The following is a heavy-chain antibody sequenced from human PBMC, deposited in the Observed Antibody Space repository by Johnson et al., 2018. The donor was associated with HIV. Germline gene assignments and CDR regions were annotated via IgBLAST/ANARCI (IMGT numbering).Heavy chain of an antibody. CDR2: ISYDGSNK. Sequence: QVQLVESGGGVVQPGRSLRLSCVASGFRFSSYAVHWVRQAPGKGLEWVAVISYDGSNKYYADSVKGRFTISRDNSKNTLYLQMNSLRAGDTAVYYCARRADAFDIWGQGTMVTVSS. CDR3: ARRADAFDI. V-gene: IGHV3-30*14. J-gene: IGHJ3*02. CDR1: GFRFSSYA.